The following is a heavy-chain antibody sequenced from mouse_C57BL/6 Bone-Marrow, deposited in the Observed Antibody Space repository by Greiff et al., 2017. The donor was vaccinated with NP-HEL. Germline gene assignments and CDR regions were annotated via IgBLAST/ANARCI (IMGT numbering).Heavy chain of an antibody. CDR1: GFTFSDYG. CDR2: ISSGSSTI. D-gene: IGHD1-1*01. V-gene: IGHV5-17*01. J-gene: IGHJ4*01. CDR3: AREDYYGSYYYAMDY. Sequence: EVQLVESGGGLVKPGGSLKLSCAASGFTFSDYGMHWVRQAPEKGLEWVAYISSGSSTIYYADTVKGRFTISRDNAKNTLFLQMTSLRSEDTAMYYCAREDYYGSYYYAMDYWGQGTSVTVSS.